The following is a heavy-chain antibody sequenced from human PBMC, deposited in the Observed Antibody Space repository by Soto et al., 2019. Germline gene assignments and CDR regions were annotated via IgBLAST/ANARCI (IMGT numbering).Heavy chain of an antibody. D-gene: IGHD3-10*01. Sequence: SETLSLTCTVSGGSISSYYWSWIRQPAGKGLEWIGRIYTSGSTNYNPSLKSRVTMSVDTSKNQFSLKLSSVTAADTAVYYCARGYYYGSGSYYLDYYYYGMDVWGQGTTVTVSS. CDR3: ARGYYYGSGSYYLDYYYYGMDV. CDR2: IYTSGST. J-gene: IGHJ6*02. V-gene: IGHV4-4*07. CDR1: GGSISSYY.